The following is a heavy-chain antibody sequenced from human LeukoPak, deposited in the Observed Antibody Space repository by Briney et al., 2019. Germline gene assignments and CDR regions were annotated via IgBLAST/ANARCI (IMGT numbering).Heavy chain of an antibody. V-gene: IGHV3-21*01. CDR3: AREYSGYGDFDY. Sequence: GGSLRLSCAASGVTFSGYSMNWVRRAPGIGLEWVSSISTSSSYIYYADSVKGRFTISRDNAKNSLYLQMNSLRAEDTAVYYCAREYSGYGDFDYWGQGTLVTVSS. CDR1: GVTFSGYS. CDR2: ISTSSSYI. D-gene: IGHD5-12*01. J-gene: IGHJ4*02.